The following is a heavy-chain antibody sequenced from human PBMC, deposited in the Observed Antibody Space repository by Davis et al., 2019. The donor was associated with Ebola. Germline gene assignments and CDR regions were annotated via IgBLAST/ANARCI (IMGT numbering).Heavy chain of an antibody. CDR3: AKDLTEGFDIVLVPAALDY. CDR1: GFTFSSYG. Sequence: PGGSLRLSCAASGFTFSSYGMHWVRQAPGKGLEWVAFIRYDGSNKYYADSVKGRFTISRDNSKNTLYLQMNSLRAEDTAVYYCAKDLTEGFDIVLVPAALDYWGQGTLVTVSS. V-gene: IGHV3-30*02. CDR2: IRYDGSNK. D-gene: IGHD2-2*01. J-gene: IGHJ4*02.